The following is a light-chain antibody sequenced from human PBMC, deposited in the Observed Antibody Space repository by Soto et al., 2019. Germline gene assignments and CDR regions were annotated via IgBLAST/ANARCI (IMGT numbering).Light chain of an antibody. CDR1: SSDVGGYNY. CDR3: SSYAGSKNMV. V-gene: IGLV2-8*01. CDR2: EVS. Sequence: QSALTQPPSASGSPGQSVTISCTGTSSDVGGYNYVSWYQQHPGKAPKLMIYEVSKRTSGVPERFSGSKSGNTAFLTVSGLQAEDEADDYCSSYAGSKNMVFGGVTKLHVL. J-gene: IGLJ2*01.